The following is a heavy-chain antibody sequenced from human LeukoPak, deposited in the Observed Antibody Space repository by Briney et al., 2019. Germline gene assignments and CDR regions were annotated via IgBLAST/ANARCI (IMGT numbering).Heavy chain of an antibody. CDR3: ARQLSPYYDFWSGYYAPYYYYYMDV. CDR1: GYSISSGYY. D-gene: IGHD3-3*01. CDR2: IYHSGST. J-gene: IGHJ6*03. V-gene: IGHV4-38-2*01. Sequence: SETLSLTCAVSGYSISSGYYWGWNRQPPGKGLEWIGSIYHSGSTYYNPSLKSRVTISVDTSKNQFSLKLSSVTAADTAVYYCARQLSPYYDFWSGYYAPYYYYYMDVWGKGTTVTVSS.